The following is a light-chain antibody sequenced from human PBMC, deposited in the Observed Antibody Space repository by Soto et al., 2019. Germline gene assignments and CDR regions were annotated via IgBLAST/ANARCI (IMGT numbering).Light chain of an antibody. V-gene: IGKV3-20*01. CDR3: QQYVSSPRT. Sequence: EIVLTQSPGTLSLSPGERATLSCRASQTVYNGYLAWYQQKPGQAPRLLIYGASSRATGIPDRFSGSESGTGFTLTISSLEPEDFAVYYCQQYVSSPRTFGQGTKVDIK. CDR1: QTVYNGY. J-gene: IGKJ1*01. CDR2: GAS.